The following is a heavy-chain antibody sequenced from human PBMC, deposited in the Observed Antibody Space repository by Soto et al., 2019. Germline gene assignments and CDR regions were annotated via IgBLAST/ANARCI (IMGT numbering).Heavy chain of an antibody. V-gene: IGHV1-69*01. D-gene: IGHD6-6*01. CDR2: VIPLFRTT. CDR3: VPLQPSAIVGRPGVDV. CDR1: GDTFSRYA. Sequence: QVQLVQSGAEVKKPGSSVKVSCKASGDTFSRYAITWVRQAPGQGLEWMGGVIPLFRTTNYAQKFQGRVTITADESTTTAYMDLSDLRSEDTAVYYCVPLQPSAIVGRPGVDVWGQGTTVTVSS. J-gene: IGHJ6*02.